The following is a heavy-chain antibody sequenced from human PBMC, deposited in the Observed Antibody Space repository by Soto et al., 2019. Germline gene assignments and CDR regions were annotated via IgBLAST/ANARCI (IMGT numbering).Heavy chain of an antibody. CDR3: AKDWYYDFWSGYYPSSYFDY. V-gene: IGHV3-23*01. CDR2: ISGSGGST. J-gene: IGHJ4*02. CDR1: GLNFSSYA. Sequence: GGSLRLSCAASGLNFSSYAMSWVRPDTGKGLEWVSAISGSGGSTYYADSVKGRFTISRDNSKNTLYLQMNSLRAEDTAVYYCAKDWYYDFWSGYYPSSYFDYWGQGTLVTVSS. D-gene: IGHD3-3*01.